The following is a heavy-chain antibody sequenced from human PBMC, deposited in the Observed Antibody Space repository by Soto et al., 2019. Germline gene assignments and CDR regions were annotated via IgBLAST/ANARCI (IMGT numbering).Heavy chain of an antibody. CDR3: ARRRGIAARPYNWFDP. V-gene: IGHV4-34*01. CDR2: INHSGST. J-gene: IGHJ5*02. CDR1: GGSFSGYY. D-gene: IGHD6-6*01. Sequence: SETLSLTCAVYGGSFSGYYWSWIRQPPGKGLEWIGEINHSGSTNYNPSLKSRVTISVDTSKNQFSLKLSSVTAADTAVYYCARRRGIAARPYNWFDPWGQGTLVTVSS.